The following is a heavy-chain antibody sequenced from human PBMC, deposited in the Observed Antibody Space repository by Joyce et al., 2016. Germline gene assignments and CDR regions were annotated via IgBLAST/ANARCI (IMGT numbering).Heavy chain of an antibody. CDR3: AREYGGTFYFDY. Sequence: QVQLVQSGAEVKNPGASVKVSCRASGFSFSGYYIHWVRQAPGQGLEWMGGINPDRGDTMYAQKFQGRVTMTRDTSSSTVYLELGRLTSDDTALYYCAREYGGTFYFDYWGQVTLVTVSS. CDR1: GFSFSGYY. J-gene: IGHJ4*02. V-gene: IGHV1-2*02. D-gene: IGHD4-23*01. CDR2: INPDRGDT.